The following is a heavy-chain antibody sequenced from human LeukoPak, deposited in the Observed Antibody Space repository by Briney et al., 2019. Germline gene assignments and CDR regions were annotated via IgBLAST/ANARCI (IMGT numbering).Heavy chain of an antibody. CDR3: ARRAAIVYYYYMDV. Sequence: ASVKVSCKASGYTFTSYGISWVRQAPGQGLEWMGWISAYNGNTNYAQKLQGRVTMTTDTSTSTAYMELRSLRSDDTAVYYCARRAAIVYYYYMDVWGKGTTVTVSS. CDR2: ISAYNGNT. J-gene: IGHJ6*03. V-gene: IGHV1-18*01. D-gene: IGHD2-2*01. CDR1: GYTFTSYG.